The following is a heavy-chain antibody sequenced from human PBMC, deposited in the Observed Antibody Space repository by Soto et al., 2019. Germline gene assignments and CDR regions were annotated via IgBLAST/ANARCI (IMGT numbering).Heavy chain of an antibody. CDR3: ARTTLKYSGTIDY. J-gene: IGHJ4*02. CDR2: IWYDGSNK. CDR1: GFTFSSYG. Sequence: GGSLRLSCAASGFTFSSYGMHWVRQAPGKGLEWVAVIWYDGSNKYYADSVKGRFTISRDNSKNTLYLQMNSLRAEDTAVYYCARTTLKYSGTIDYWGQGTLVTVSS. V-gene: IGHV3-33*01. D-gene: IGHD5-12*01.